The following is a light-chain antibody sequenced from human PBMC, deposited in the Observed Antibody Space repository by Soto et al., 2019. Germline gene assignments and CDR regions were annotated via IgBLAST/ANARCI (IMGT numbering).Light chain of an antibody. Sequence: IQMTQSPSSLSASVGDRVTITCRANQAITNYLAWYQQKPGKVPKLLIYGASTLLSGVPSRFSGSGSGKDFTLTISSLQPEDVATYYCQNYNSAPTFGGGTKVQIK. V-gene: IGKV1-27*01. J-gene: IGKJ4*01. CDR1: QAITNY. CDR2: GAS. CDR3: QNYNSAPT.